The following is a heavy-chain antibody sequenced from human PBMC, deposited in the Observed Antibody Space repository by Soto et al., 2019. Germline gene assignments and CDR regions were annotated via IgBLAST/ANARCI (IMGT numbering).Heavy chain of an antibody. D-gene: IGHD3-16*02. CDR2: IYYSGST. CDR1: GGSISSGGYY. Sequence: SETLSLTCTVSGGSISSGGYYWSWIRQHPGKGLEWIGYIYYSGSTYYNPSLKSRVTISVDTSKNQFSLKLSSVTAADTAVYYCARAVVWGSYRYIEGTPTPTYFDYWGQGTLVTVYS. J-gene: IGHJ4*02. CDR3: ARAVVWGSYRYIEGTPTPTYFDY. V-gene: IGHV4-31*03.